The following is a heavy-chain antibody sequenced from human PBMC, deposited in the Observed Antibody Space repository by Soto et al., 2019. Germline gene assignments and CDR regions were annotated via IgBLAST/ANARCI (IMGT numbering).Heavy chain of an antibody. D-gene: IGHD6-13*01. V-gene: IGHV3-11*01. CDR1: GFTFSDYY. Sequence: PGGSLRLSCAASGFTFSDYYMSWIRQAPGKGLEWVSYISSSGSTIYYADSVKGRFTISRDNAKNSLYLQMNSLRAEDTAVYYCAREDSSGWSAFDIWGQGTMVTVSS. CDR2: ISSSGSTI. J-gene: IGHJ3*02. CDR3: AREDSSGWSAFDI.